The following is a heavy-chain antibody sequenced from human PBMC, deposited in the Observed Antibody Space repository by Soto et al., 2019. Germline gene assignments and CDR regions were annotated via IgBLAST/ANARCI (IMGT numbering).Heavy chain of an antibody. CDR3: ARDPSGSGPNFDY. CDR1: GGSISSGGYS. J-gene: IGHJ4*02. D-gene: IGHD3-10*01. Sequence: QLQLQESGSGLVKPSQTVSLTCAVSGGSISSGGYSWSWIRQPPGKGLEWIGYIDHSGSTYYNPSLKGRVTISVDTSNNQLSLKLSSVTAADTAVYYCARDPSGSGPNFDYWGQGALVTVSS. CDR2: IDHSGST. V-gene: IGHV4-30-2*01.